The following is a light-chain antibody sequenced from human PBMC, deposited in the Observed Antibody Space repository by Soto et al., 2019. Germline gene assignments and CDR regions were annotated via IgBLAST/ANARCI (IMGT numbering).Light chain of an antibody. CDR2: XXX. Sequence: QSALTQSPSASGAPGQSVTLSCTGTSSDIGNYKYVSWYQQHPGKAPKRMIYXXXKRPXXXXXXXXGSKSGNTASLTVSGLQVEDEAYYYCSSYAGSNLWVFGGGTKLTVL. J-gene: IGLJ3*02. CDR3: SSYAGSNLWV. CDR1: SSDIGNYKY. V-gene: IGLV2-8*01.